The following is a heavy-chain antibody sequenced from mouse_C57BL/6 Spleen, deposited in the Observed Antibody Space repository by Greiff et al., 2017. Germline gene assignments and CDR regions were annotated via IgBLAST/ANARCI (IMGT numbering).Heavy chain of an antibody. CDR1: GFYIKDTY. CDR2: IDPANGNT. Sequence: VQLQQSVAELVRPGASVKLSCTASGFYIKDTYMHWVKQRPEQGLEWIGRIDPANGNTKYAPKFQGKATITADPSSNTAYLQLSSLTAEDTAIYCCARLYYPDYWGQGTTLTVSS. CDR3: ARLYYPDY. J-gene: IGHJ2*01. V-gene: IGHV14-3*01.